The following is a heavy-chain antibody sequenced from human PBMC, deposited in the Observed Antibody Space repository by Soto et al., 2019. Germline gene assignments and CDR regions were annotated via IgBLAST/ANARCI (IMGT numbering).Heavy chain of an antibody. V-gene: IGHV4-30-4*01. Sequence: QVQLQESGPGLVKPSQTLSLTCTVSGGSISSGDYYWSWIRQPPGKGLEWIGYIYYSGSTYYNPSLKGRVTISVDTSKKQVTLKLSSVTAADTAVYYCARLGVVRLRVVTTYYYYYGMDVWGQGTTVTVSS. D-gene: IGHD3-16*01. CDR1: GGSISSGDYY. CDR2: IYYSGST. CDR3: ARLGVVRLRVVTTYYYYYGMDV. J-gene: IGHJ6*02.